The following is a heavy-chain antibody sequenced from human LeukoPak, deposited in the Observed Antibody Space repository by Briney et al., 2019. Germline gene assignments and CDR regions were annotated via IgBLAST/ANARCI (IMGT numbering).Heavy chain of an antibody. Sequence: SETLSLTCTVSGGSISSSSYYWGWIRQPPGKGLEWIGSIYYSGSTYYNPSLKSRVTISVDTSKNQFPLKLSSVTAADTAVYYCARLRSTIPSYYFDYWGQGTLVTVSS. D-gene: IGHD4-17*01. CDR3: ARLRSTIPSYYFDY. CDR1: GGSISSSSYY. CDR2: IYYSGST. V-gene: IGHV4-39*01. J-gene: IGHJ4*02.